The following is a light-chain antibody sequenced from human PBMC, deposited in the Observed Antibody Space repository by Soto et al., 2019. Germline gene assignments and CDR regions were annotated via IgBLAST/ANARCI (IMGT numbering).Light chain of an antibody. CDR1: SSGIRDYNY. CDR3: SSKSPYF. Sequence: QSVLTQPAPVSGSPGQSITISCTGTSSGIRDYNYVSWYQQLPGNAPKLIMYEVSNRPSGISNRFSGSKSGNTASLTISGLQAEDEADYYCSSKSPYFFGTGTKLTVL. J-gene: IGLJ1*01. V-gene: IGLV2-14*01. CDR2: EVS.